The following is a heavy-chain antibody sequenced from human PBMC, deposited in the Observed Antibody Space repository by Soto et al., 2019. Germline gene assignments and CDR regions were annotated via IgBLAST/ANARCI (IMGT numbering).Heavy chain of an antibody. Sequence: QVQLVESGGGVVQPGRSLRLSCAASGFTFSSYGMHWVRQAPGKGLEWVAVIWYDGSNKYYADSVKGRFTISRDNSKNTLYLQMNSLRAEDTAVYYCERANDFWSGFGGMDVWGQWTTVTVSS. CDR2: IWYDGSNK. J-gene: IGHJ6*02. CDR3: ERANDFWSGFGGMDV. D-gene: IGHD3-3*01. CDR1: GFTFSSYG. V-gene: IGHV3-33*01.